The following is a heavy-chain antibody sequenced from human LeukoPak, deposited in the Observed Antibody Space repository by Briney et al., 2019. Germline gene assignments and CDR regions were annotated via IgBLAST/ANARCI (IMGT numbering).Heavy chain of an antibody. V-gene: IGHV3-11*01. Sequence: PGGSLRLSCAASGFTFSDYYMNWIRQAPGKGLEWVSYISSSGSTIYYADSVKGRFTISRDNAKNSLYLQMNSLRAEDTALYYCARDYHTGYNILDYWGQGTLVTVSS. J-gene: IGHJ4*02. D-gene: IGHD1-14*01. CDR1: GFTFSDYY. CDR3: ARDYHTGYNILDY. CDR2: ISSSGSTI.